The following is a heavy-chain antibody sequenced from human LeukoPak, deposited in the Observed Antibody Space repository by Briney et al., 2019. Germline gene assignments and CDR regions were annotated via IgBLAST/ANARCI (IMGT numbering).Heavy chain of an antibody. D-gene: IGHD6-13*01. Sequence: GGSLRLSCAASGFTFSSYAMSWVRQAPGKGLEWVSAISGSGGSTYYADSVKGRFTISRDNSKNTLYLQMNSLRAEDTAVYYCARTSSSWYYFDYWGQGTLVTVSS. V-gene: IGHV3-23*01. CDR1: GFTFSSYA. CDR2: ISGSGGST. CDR3: ARTSSSWYYFDY. J-gene: IGHJ4*02.